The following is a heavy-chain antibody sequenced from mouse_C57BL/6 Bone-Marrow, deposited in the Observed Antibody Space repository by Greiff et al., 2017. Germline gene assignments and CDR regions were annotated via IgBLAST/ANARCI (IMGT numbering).Heavy chain of an antibody. V-gene: IGHV1-72*01. CDR1: GYTFTSYW. J-gene: IGHJ2*01. Sequence: QVQLQQSGAELVKPGASVKLSCKASGYTFTSYWMHWVKQRPGRGLEWIGRIDPNSGGTKYNEKFKSKANLTVDKPSSTAYMQRSSLTSEDSAVYYCARRGIGSSSSYYFGYWGQGTTLTVSS. D-gene: IGHD1-1*01. CDR2: IDPNSGGT. CDR3: ARRGIGSSSSYYFGY.